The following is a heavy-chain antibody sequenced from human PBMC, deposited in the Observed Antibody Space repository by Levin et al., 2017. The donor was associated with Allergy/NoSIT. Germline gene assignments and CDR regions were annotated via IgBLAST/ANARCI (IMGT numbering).Heavy chain of an antibody. V-gene: IGHV3-23*01. CDR3: AKESQTTVVTPTGY. D-gene: IGHD4-23*01. CDR1: GFTFSSYA. J-gene: IGHJ4*02. Sequence: ETLSLTCAASGFTFSSYAMSWVRQAPGKGLEWVSAISGSGGSTYYADSVKGRFTISRDNSKNTLYLQMNSLRAEDTAVYYCAKESQTTVVTPTGYWGQGTLVTVSS. CDR2: ISGSGGST.